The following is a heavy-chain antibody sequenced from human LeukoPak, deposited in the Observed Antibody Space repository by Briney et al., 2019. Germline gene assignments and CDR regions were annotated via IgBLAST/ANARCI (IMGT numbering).Heavy chain of an antibody. D-gene: IGHD2-2*01. Sequence: GGSLRLSCAASGFTFSNAWMNWVRQAPGKGLEWVSIVYSGGHTYYADSVKGRFTISRDKSKNTLYLQMSSLRAEDTAVYYCARGIRDCSRTTCYQPFDYWGQGALVTVSS. CDR1: GFTFSNAW. J-gene: IGHJ4*02. CDR2: VYSGGHT. CDR3: ARGIRDCSRTTCYQPFDY. V-gene: IGHV3-53*01.